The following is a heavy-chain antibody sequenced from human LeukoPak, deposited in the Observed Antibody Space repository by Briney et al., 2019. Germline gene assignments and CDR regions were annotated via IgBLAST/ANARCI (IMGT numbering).Heavy chain of an antibody. Sequence: ASVKVSFKASGYTFTGYYMHWVRQAPGQGLDWMGWINPNSGGTNYAQKFQGRVTMTRDTCISTAYMELSRLRSDDTAVYDCARDDILTGSWFDAWGQGTLVTVSS. D-gene: IGHD3-9*01. CDR3: ARDDILTGSWFDA. CDR1: GYTFTGYY. V-gene: IGHV1-2*02. J-gene: IGHJ5*02. CDR2: INPNSGGT.